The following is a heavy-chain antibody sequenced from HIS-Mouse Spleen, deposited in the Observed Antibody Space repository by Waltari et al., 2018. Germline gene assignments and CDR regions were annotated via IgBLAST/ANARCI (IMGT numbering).Heavy chain of an antibody. Sequence: QVQLVESGGGLVKRGGARRRSGDALGSLVSEYYMSWNRQAPGKGLEWVSYISSSGSTIYYADSVKGRFTISRDNAKNSLYLQMNSLRAEDTAVYYCARKDIVVVPAAMGGAFDIWGQGTMVTVSS. CDR1: GSLVSEYY. D-gene: IGHD2-2*01. CDR3: ARKDIVVVPAAMGGAFDI. V-gene: IGHV3-11*01. J-gene: IGHJ3*02. CDR2: ISSSGSTI.